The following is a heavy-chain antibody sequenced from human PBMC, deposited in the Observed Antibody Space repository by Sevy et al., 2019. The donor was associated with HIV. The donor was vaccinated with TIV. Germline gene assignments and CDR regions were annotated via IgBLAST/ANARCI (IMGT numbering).Heavy chain of an antibody. CDR1: GFTFSSYR. Sequence: GGSLRLSCAASGFTFSSYRMNWVRQAPGNGLEWVSSISQSSSYIYYADSVKGRFTISRDNAKNSLYLQMSSLRAEDTAVYYCARVGGVPPNWFDPLGQGTLVTVSS. CDR2: ISQSSSYI. CDR3: ARVGGVPPNWFDP. J-gene: IGHJ5*02. D-gene: IGHD2-2*01. V-gene: IGHV3-21*06.